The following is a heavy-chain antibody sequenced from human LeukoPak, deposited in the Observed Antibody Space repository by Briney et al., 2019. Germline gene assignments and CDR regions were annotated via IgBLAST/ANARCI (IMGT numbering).Heavy chain of an antibody. D-gene: IGHD3-22*01. V-gene: IGHV3-30*18. CDR1: GFTFSSYG. Sequence: GGPLRLSCAASGFTFSSYGMQWVRQAPGKGLEWVAVISYDGSNKYYADSVKGRFTISRDNSKNTLYLQMNSLRAEDTAVYYCAKDGAGKYYDSSGYYYSDYWGQGTLVTVSS. CDR3: AKDGAGKYYDSSGYYYSDY. CDR2: ISYDGSNK. J-gene: IGHJ4*02.